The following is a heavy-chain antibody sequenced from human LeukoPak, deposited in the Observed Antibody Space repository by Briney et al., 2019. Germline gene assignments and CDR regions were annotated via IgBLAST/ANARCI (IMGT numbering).Heavy chain of an antibody. V-gene: IGHV4-30-4*01. Sequence: SQTLSLTCTVSGGSISSGDYYWSWIRQPPGKGLEWIGYIYYSGSTYYNPSLKSRATISVDTSKNQFSLKLSSVTAADTAVYYCASTLRSSGYTFDYWGQGTLVTVSS. CDR3: ASTLRSSGYTFDY. J-gene: IGHJ4*02. D-gene: IGHD3-22*01. CDR2: IYYSGST. CDR1: GGSISSGDYY.